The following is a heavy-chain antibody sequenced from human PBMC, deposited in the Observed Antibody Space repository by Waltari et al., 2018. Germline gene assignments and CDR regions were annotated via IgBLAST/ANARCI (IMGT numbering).Heavy chain of an antibody. V-gene: IGHV1-69*13. CDR1: GGTFSSYA. J-gene: IGHJ5*02. CDR2: IIPIFGTA. D-gene: IGHD3-3*01. CDR3: ARAPRWEWLLYGNWFDP. Sequence: QVQLVQSGAEVKKPGSSVKVSCKASGGTFSSYAISWVRQAPGQGLEWMGRIIPIFGTANYAQKFQGRVTITADKSTSTAYMELSSLRSEDTAVYYCARAPRWEWLLYGNWFDPWGQGTLVTVSS.